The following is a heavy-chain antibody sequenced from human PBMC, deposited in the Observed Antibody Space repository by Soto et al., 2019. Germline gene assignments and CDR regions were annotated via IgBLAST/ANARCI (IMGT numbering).Heavy chain of an antibody. CDR1: GFIFSSSA. V-gene: IGHV3-30*18. Sequence: VQLEESGGGVVQPGRSLSLSCAASGFIFSSSARHWVRQAPGKGLEWVAVISYDGSNKYYAGSVKGRFTISRDNSKNTLYLQVNSLRAEDTSVYYCAKDRTGPTNHYFFYYMDVWGKGTTVTVSS. CDR2: ISYDGSNK. J-gene: IGHJ6*03. D-gene: IGHD1-1*01. CDR3: AKDRTGPTNHYFFYYMDV.